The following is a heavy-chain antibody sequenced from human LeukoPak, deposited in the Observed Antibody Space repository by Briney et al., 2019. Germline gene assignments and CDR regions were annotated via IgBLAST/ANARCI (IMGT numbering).Heavy chain of an antibody. Sequence: GGSLRLSCAASGFTFSDYWMNWVRQAPGKGLEWVANINQDGSQKHYVDSVKGRFTISRDNAKNSMYLQMNSLRVEDTAVYYCARAMDYWGRGTLVTVSS. CDR1: GFTFSDYW. CDR2: INQDGSQK. CDR3: ARAMDY. V-gene: IGHV3-7*03. J-gene: IGHJ4*02.